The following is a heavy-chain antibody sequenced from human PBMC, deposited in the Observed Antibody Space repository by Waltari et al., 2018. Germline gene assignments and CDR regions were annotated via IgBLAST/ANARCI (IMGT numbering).Heavy chain of an antibody. V-gene: IGHV4-38-2*01. J-gene: IGHJ2*01. Sequence: QVHLQVAGPGLVTPSETPSLTCAVSDYSISSGFYWGWIRQPPGKGLEWIGSINHSGSTFYNPSLKSRVTISVDTALNHFSLKLNSVTATDTAVYYCARQGGYINVWWEDYWYFDHWGRGTLVTVSS. D-gene: IGHD1-26*01. CDR3: ARQGGYINVWWEDYWYFDH. CDR2: INHSGST. CDR1: DYSISSGFY.